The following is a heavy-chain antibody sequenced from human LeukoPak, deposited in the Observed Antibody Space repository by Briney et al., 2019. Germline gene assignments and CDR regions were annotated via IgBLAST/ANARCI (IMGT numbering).Heavy chain of an antibody. V-gene: IGHV4-59*01. CDR3: ARRDFSGWNYFDY. D-gene: IGHD6-19*01. Sequence: SETLSLTCTVSGGFNSTYYWSWIRQPPGKGLEWIGFISFSGSTNYNPSLKSRVTISVDTPKNHFSLKLSSVTAADTAVYYCARRDFSGWNYFDYWGQGTLVTVSS. CDR2: ISFSGST. CDR1: GGFNSTYY. J-gene: IGHJ4*02.